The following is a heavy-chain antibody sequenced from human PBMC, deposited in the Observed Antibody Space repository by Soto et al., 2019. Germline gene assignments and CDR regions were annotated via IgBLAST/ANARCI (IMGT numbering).Heavy chain of an antibody. V-gene: IGHV3-30*04. J-gene: IGHJ4*02. D-gene: IGHD1-1*01. CDR1: GFTFSSYA. Sequence: QVQLVESGGGVVQPGRSLRLSCAASGFTFSSYAMYWVRQAPGKGLEWVAVIAYDGRNKYYADYVKGRFTISRDNSKNTLYLQMNSLRIEDTAVYYCARELERVFDYWGQGNLVNVSS. CDR3: ARELERVFDY. CDR2: IAYDGRNK.